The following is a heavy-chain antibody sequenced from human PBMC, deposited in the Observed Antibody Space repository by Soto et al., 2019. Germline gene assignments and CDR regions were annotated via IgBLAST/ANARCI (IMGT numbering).Heavy chain of an antibody. Sequence: QVQLQQWGSGLLKPSETLSLTCAIYGGSFSDYYWHWIRQSPGKGLEWIGEIHLSGRVNFTPSLKSRTSLSMDTSRNQFFLTLRSVTAADTAVYICARTPTCGASAWLDPWGRGHLVTVSS. CDR2: IHLSGRV. CDR3: ARTPTCGASAWLDP. V-gene: IGHV4-34*01. CDR1: GGSFSDYY. J-gene: IGHJ5*02. D-gene: IGHD1-26*01.